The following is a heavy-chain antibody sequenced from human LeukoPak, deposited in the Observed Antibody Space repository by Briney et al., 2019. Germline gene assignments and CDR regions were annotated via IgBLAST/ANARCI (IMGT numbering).Heavy chain of an antibody. CDR2: IIPIFGTA. V-gene: IGHV1-69*13. J-gene: IGHJ3*02. CDR3: ARDRGSPDAFDI. Sequence: SSVKVSCKASGYTFTSYGISWMRQAPGQGLEWMGGIIPIFGTANYAQKFQGRVTITADESTSTAYMELSSLRSEDTAVYYCARDRGSPDAFDIWGQGTMVTVSS. CDR1: GYTFTSYG. D-gene: IGHD2-15*01.